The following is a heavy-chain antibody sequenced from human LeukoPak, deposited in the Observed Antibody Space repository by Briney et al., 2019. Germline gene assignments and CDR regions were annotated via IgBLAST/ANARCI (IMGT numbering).Heavy chain of an antibody. Sequence: GGSLRLSCAASGFTFSSSSMTWVRQAPGKGLEWVSHIYTDSTIYQADSVKGRFTISRDNAKNSLYLQMNGLRAEDTAVYYCARASNSPFDFWGQGTLVTVSS. CDR3: ARASNSPFDF. CDR2: IYTDSTI. CDR1: GFTFSSSS. V-gene: IGHV3-69-1*02. J-gene: IGHJ4*02. D-gene: IGHD2-21*01.